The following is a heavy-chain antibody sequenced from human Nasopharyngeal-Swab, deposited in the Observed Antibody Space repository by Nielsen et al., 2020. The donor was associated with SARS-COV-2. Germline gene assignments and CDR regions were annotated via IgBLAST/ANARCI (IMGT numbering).Heavy chain of an antibody. CDR2: INTNTGNP. J-gene: IGHJ5*02. V-gene: IGHV7-4-1*02. CDR3: AREGITMLRFNWFDP. Sequence: ASVKVSCKASGYTFTSYAMNWVRQAPGQGLEWMGWINTNTGNPTYAQGFTGRFVFSLDTSVSTAYLQISSLKAEDTAVYYCAREGITMLRFNWFDPWGQGTLVTVSS. CDR1: GYTFTSYA. D-gene: IGHD3-10*01.